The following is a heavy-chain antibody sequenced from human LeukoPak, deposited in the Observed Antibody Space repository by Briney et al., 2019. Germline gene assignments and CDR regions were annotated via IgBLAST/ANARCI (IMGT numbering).Heavy chain of an antibody. D-gene: IGHD5-24*01. CDR3: AHLRWLHYSRDY. J-gene: IGHJ4*02. Sequence: PGGSLRLSCAASGFTFSSYAMNWAPQPPGKGWSWSSAISGSGDSTYYADSVKGRFTISRDDSKNMLYLQMDSLRAEDTAVYYCAHLRWLHYSRDYWGQGTLVTVSS. CDR2: ISGSGDST. V-gene: IGHV3-23*01. CDR1: GFTFSSYA.